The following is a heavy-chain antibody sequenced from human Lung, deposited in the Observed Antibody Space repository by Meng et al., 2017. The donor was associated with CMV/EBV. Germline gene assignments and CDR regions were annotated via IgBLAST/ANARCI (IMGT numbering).Heavy chain of an antibody. J-gene: IGHJ5*02. CDR3: ARAGPGWFDP. CDR2: IYYSGST. Sequence: LSCTVSGGSVSSGSYYWSWIRQPPGKGLEWIGEIYYSGSTNDIPSLKSRVTISADTSKNQFSLRLSSVTAADTAVYYCARAGPGWFDPWGQGTLVTVSS. CDR1: GGSVSSGSYY. V-gene: IGHV4-61*01.